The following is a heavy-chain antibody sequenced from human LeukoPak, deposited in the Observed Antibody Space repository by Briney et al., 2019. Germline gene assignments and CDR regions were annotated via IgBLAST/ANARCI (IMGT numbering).Heavy chain of an antibody. V-gene: IGHV4-34*01. D-gene: IGHD6-6*01. CDR3: ARRRIVAARPRGYFDY. J-gene: IGHJ4*02. Sequence: SETLSLTCAVYGGSFSGYYWSWIRQPPGKGLEWIGEINHRGSTNYNPSLKSRVTISVDTSKNQFSLKLSSVTAADTAVYYCARRRIVAARPRGYFDYWGQGTLVTVSS. CDR2: INHRGST. CDR1: GGSFSGYY.